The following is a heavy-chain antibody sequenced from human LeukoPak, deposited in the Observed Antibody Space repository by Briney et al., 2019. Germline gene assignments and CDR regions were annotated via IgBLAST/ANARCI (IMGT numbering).Heavy chain of an antibody. V-gene: IGHV3-53*01. Sequence: GGSLRLSCAASGFTVSSNYMSWVRQAPGEGLEWVSVIYSGGSTYYADSVKGRFTISRDNSKNTLYLQMNSLRAEDTAVYYCARASRALRYYYYYGMDVWGQGTTVTVSS. J-gene: IGHJ6*02. CDR2: IYSGGST. CDR1: GFTVSSNY. CDR3: ARASRALRYYYYYGMDV. D-gene: IGHD4-17*01.